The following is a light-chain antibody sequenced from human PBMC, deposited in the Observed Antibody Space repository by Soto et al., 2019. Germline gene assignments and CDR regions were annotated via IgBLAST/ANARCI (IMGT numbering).Light chain of an antibody. V-gene: IGKV3-11*01. CDR3: HQRSDWPST. J-gene: IGKJ4*01. Sequence: EIVLTQSPATLSLSPGERATLSCRASQSVSSYLAWYQQKPGQAPRLLIYDASNRATGIPARFSGSGSGTDFTLTISSLEPDDFAVYYCHQRSDWPSTFGGGTKV. CDR1: QSVSSY. CDR2: DAS.